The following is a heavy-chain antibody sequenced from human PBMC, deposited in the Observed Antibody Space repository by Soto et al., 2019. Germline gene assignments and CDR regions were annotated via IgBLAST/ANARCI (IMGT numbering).Heavy chain of an antibody. CDR2: IKNKANSYTT. V-gene: IGHV3-72*01. CDR3: ARVSLVGPSGGRYFDY. D-gene: IGHD1-26*01. Sequence: PGGSLRLSCAASGFTFSAHYMDWVRKAPGKGLEWVGRIKNKANSYTTEYAASVEGRFTISREDSQNSLYLQMNSLKTEDTAVYYCARVSLVGPSGGRYFDYWGQGSQVAVSS. CDR1: GFTFSAHY. J-gene: IGHJ4*02.